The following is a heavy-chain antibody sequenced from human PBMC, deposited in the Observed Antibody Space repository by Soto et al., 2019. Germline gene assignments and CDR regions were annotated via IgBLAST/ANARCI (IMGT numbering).Heavy chain of an antibody. V-gene: IGHV4-39*01. D-gene: IGHD3-22*01. CDR3: ARDYFDSSDYTTNWFDP. CDR2: IYHTGNA. Sequence: SETLSLTCAVSGGSISNSRFYWAWIRQPPGEGLEWIGSIYHTGNAYYNPSLKSRVTIFVDTSKNQLSLKLTSVTAADTALYYCARDYFDSSDYTTNWFDPWGQGALVTVSS. CDR1: GGSISNSRFY. J-gene: IGHJ5*02.